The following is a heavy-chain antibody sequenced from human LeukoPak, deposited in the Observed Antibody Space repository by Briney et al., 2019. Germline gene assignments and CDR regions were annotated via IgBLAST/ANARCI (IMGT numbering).Heavy chain of an antibody. Sequence: ASVKVSCKASGYTFTSYGISWVRQAPGQGLEWMGWVSAYNGNTNYAQKLQGRVTMTTDTSTSTAYMELRSLRSDDTAVYYCARDRAWSGYKVGMDVWGQGTTVTVSS. CDR2: VSAYNGNT. CDR1: GYTFTSYG. CDR3: ARDRAWSGYKVGMDV. J-gene: IGHJ6*02. V-gene: IGHV1-18*01. D-gene: IGHD3-3*01.